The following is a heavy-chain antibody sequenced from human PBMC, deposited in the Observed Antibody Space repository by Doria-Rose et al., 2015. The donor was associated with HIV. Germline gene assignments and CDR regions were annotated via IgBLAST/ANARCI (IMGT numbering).Heavy chain of an antibody. D-gene: IGHD6-13*01. CDR2: IFSDDER. CDR3: ARIKSSRWYHKYSFDF. CDR1: GVSLSSPGMG. J-gene: IGHJ4*02. Sequence: QVTLKESGPVLVKPTETLTLTCTVSGVSLSSPGMGVSWIRQPPGKALEWLANIFSDDERSYKPSLKSRLTISRATSKRQVVLTMTDMDPVDTATYYCARIKSSRWYHKYSFDFWGQGTLVIVSA. V-gene: IGHV2-26*01.